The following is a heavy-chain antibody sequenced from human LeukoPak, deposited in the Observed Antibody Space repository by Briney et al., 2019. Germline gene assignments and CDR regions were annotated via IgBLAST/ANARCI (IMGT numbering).Heavy chain of an antibody. CDR3: ARHLSGVAGYSYGRGIDY. J-gene: IGHJ4*02. D-gene: IGHD5-18*01. V-gene: IGHV3-7*01. CDR1: GFTFSSNW. Sequence: GGSLRLSCAASGFTFSSNWMSWVRHAQGKGMEWVANIKKDGSENYYVDSVKGRFTISRDNAKKSLYLQMKSLRAADTAVYYCARHLSGVAGYSYGRGIDYWGQGTLVTVSS. CDR2: IKKDGSEN.